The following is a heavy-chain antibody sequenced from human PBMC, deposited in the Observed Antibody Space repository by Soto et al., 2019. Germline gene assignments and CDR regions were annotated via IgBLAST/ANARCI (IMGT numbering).Heavy chain of an antibody. D-gene: IGHD6-6*01. V-gene: IGHV3-74*01. CDR2: INTDGSST. Sequence: EVQLVESGGGLVQPGGSLRLSCAASGFTFSSYWMHWVRQAPGKGLVWVSRINTDGSSTSYADSVKGRFTISRDNAKSTMYLQMHSLTAEDTAVYFCVRAGTRHSKSSVYWGQGTMVTVSS. CDR3: VRAGTRHSKSSVY. CDR1: GFTFSSYW. J-gene: IGHJ4*02.